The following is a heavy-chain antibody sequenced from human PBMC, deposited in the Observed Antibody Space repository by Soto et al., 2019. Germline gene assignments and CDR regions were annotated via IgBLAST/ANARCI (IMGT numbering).Heavy chain of an antibody. CDR3: AKDEDSSGLFDY. CDR1: GFTFSSYG. D-gene: IGHD3-22*01. Sequence: PGGSLRLSCAASGFTFSSYGMHWVRQAPGKGLEWVAVISYDGSNKYYADSVKGRFTISRDNSKNTLYLQMNSLRAEDTAVYYCAKDEDSSGLFDYWGQGSLVTVSS. CDR2: ISYDGSNK. V-gene: IGHV3-30*18. J-gene: IGHJ4*02.